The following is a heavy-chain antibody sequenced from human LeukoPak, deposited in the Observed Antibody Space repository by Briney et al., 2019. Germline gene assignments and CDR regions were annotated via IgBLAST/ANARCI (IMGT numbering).Heavy chain of an antibody. CDR3: ARFMVRDKLDY. CDR2: ISSSSSYT. D-gene: IGHD3-10*01. Sequence: GGSLRLSCAASGFTFSDYYMSWIRQAPGKGLEWVSYISSSSSYTNYADSVKGRFAISRDNAKNSLYLQMNSLRAEDTAVYYCARFMVRDKLDYWGQGTLVTVSS. CDR1: GFTFSDYY. J-gene: IGHJ4*02. V-gene: IGHV3-11*06.